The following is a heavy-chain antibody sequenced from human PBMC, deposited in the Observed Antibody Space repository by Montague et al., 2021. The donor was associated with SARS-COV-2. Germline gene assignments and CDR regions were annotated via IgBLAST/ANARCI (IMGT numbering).Heavy chain of an antibody. CDR2: IYYSGST. D-gene: IGHD3-10*01. J-gene: IGHJ6*02. V-gene: IGHV4-59*01. CDR1: GGSISNYY. Sequence: SETLSLTCTVSGGSISNYYWSWIRQPPGRGLEWIGYIYYSGSTDXSPSLKSRVTISLDTSKNQFSLRVTSVTAADTAVYYCARGGDYYNYGLDVWGPGTTVTVSS. CDR3: ARGGDYYNYGLDV.